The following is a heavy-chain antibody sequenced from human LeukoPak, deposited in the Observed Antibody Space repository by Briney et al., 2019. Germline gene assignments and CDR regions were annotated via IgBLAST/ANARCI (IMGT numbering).Heavy chain of an antibody. CDR1: GGSISSSNW. D-gene: IGHD3-10*01. CDR2: IYHSGST. CDR3: ARVLSLYWYFDL. V-gene: IGHV4-4*02. Sequence: PSETLSLTCAVSGGSISSSNWWSWVRQPPGKGLEWIGEIYHSGSTNYNPSPKSRVTISVDKSKNQFSLKLSSVTAADTAVYYCARVLSLYWYFDLWGRGTLVTVSS. J-gene: IGHJ2*01.